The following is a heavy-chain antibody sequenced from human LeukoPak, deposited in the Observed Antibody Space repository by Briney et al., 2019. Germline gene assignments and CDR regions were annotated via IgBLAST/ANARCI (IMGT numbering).Heavy chain of an antibody. D-gene: IGHD3-22*01. J-gene: IGHJ4*02. V-gene: IGHV3-23*01. CDR2: ISGSGGNT. CDR3: AKDPRITMIVVVITAYFDY. CDR1: GFTFRSYA. Sequence: SGGSLRLSCAASGFTFRSYAMSWVRQAPGRGLEWVTAISGSGGNTYYADSVKGRFTISRDNSKNTLYLQMNSLRAEDTAVYYCAKDPRITMIVVVITAYFDYWGQGTLVTVSS.